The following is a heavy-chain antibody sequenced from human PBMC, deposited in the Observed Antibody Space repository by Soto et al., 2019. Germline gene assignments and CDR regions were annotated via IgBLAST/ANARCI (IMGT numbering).Heavy chain of an antibody. CDR2: IYHSGST. CDR3: ARHPGSCSGGRCNGQYTLDV. J-gene: IGHJ6*02. Sequence: ASETLSLTCAVSGGSISSGGYSWSWIRQPPGKGLEWIGYIYHSGSTYYNPSLKSRVTISVDTSKNQFSLNLSSVTAADTAVYFCARHPGSCSGGRCNGQYTLDVWGQGTTVTVSS. V-gene: IGHV4-30-2*02. D-gene: IGHD2-15*01. CDR1: GGSISSGGYS.